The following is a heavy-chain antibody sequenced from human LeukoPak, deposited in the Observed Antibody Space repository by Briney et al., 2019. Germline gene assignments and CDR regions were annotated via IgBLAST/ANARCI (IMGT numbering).Heavy chain of an antibody. J-gene: IGHJ5*02. Sequence: SETLSLTCTVSGGSISSNHWSWIRQPPGKGLEWIGYIYYSGSTNYNPSLKSRVTISVDTSKNQFSLKLSSVTAADTAVYYCARGPRITMVRGVPNHGSWFDPWGQGTLVTVSS. V-gene: IGHV4-59*01. CDR2: IYYSGST. CDR3: ARGPRITMVRGVPNHGSWFDP. CDR1: GGSISSNH. D-gene: IGHD3-10*01.